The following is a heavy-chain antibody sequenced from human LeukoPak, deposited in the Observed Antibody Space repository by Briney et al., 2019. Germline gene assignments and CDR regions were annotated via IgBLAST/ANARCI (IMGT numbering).Heavy chain of an antibody. D-gene: IGHD2-15*01. Sequence: ASVKVSCKASGYTFTGYYIHWVRQAPGQGLEWMGWINPNSGGTNYAQKFRGRVTMTRDTSISTAYIELSRLRSDDTAVYYCARIHRYCSGGSCQDYYYGMDVWGQGTTVTVSS. V-gene: IGHV1-2*02. CDR2: INPNSGGT. CDR1: GYTFTGYY. J-gene: IGHJ6*02. CDR3: ARIHRYCSGGSCQDYYYGMDV.